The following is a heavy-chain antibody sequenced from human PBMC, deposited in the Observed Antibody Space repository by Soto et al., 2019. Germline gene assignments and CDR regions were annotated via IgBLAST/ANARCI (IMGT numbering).Heavy chain of an antibody. D-gene: IGHD2-15*01. J-gene: IGHJ5*02. CDR1: GFTFSSYE. CDR2: ISSSGGTI. Sequence: VGSVRLSCAASGFTFSSYEMNWVRQAPGKGLEWVSYISSSGGTIYYADSVKGRFTISRDNAKNSLYLQMNSMRAEDTAVYYCARVSVVAVSTRKKGYNWFEPWGQGTLVTVSS. V-gene: IGHV3-48*03. CDR3: ARVSVVAVSTRKKGYNWFEP.